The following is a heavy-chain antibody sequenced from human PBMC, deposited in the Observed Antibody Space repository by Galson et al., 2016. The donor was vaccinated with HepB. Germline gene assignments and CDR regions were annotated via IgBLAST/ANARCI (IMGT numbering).Heavy chain of an antibody. V-gene: IGHV3-30-3*01. J-gene: IGHJ4*02. Sequence: SLRLSCAASGFTFSSYALHWVRQAPGKGLEWVAVISDDGSKKYCADSVKGRFTISSDNSNNTLYLQMNSLRAEDTAVYYRARATRRYSGSDFPPNYWGQGTLVTVSS. CDR2: ISDDGSKK. D-gene: IGHD5-12*01. CDR1: GFTFSSYA. CDR3: ARATRRYSGSDFPPNY.